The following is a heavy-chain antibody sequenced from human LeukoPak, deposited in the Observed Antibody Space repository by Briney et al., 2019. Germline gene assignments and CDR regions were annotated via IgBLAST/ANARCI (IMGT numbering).Heavy chain of an antibody. J-gene: IGHJ6*03. V-gene: IGHV1-2*02. CDR3: ARGNRKVRGVITVYYYMDV. CDR2: INPNSGGT. Sequence: ASVKVSCKASGYTFSGYYMHWVRQAPGQGLEWMGWINPNSGGTYYAQKFQGRVTMTRNTSISTAYMELSSLRSEDTAVYYCARGNRKVRGVITVYYYMDVWGKGTTVTISS. CDR1: GYTFSGYY. D-gene: IGHD3-10*01.